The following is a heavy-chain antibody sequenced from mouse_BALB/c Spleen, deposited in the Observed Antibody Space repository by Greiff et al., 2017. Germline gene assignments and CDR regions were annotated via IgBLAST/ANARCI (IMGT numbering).Heavy chain of an antibody. D-gene: IGHD2-2*01. J-gene: IGHJ3*01. CDR2: INPSTGYT. CDR3: ARTTIYYGYGGVFAY. CDR1: GYTFTSYW. V-gene: IGHV1-7*01. Sequence: QVQLQQSGAELAKPGASVKMSCKASGYTFTSYWMHWVKQRPGQGLEWIGYINPSTGYTEYNQKFKDKATLTADKSSSTAYMQLSSLTSEDSAVYYCARTTIYYGYGGVFAYWGQGTLVTVSA.